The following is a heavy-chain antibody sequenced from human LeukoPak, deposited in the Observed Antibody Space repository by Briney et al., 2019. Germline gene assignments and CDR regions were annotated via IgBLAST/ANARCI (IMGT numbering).Heavy chain of an antibody. V-gene: IGHV4-59*01. J-gene: IGHJ4*02. CDR3: ARGVVAAAGRTFDF. Sequence: KASETLSLTCTVSGGSISSYYWSWIRQPPGKGLEWIGYIYYSGSTSYNPSLRSRVTISLDTSKNQFSLKLSSVTAADTAIYYCARGVVAAAGRTFDFWGQGTLVTVSS. CDR1: GGSISSYY. D-gene: IGHD6-13*01. CDR2: IYYSGST.